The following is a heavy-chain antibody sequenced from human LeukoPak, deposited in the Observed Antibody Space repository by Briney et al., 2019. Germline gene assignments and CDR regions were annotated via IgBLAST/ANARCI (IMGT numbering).Heavy chain of an antibody. CDR3: ARDLVATTNLPFDC. CDR2: ISSSSSYI. D-gene: IGHD5-12*01. CDR1: GLTLSTYN. J-gene: IGHJ4*02. Sequence: GGSLRLSCAASGLTLSTYNMNWIRQAPGKGLEWVSSISSSSSYIYYGDSVKGRFTISRDNAKNSLYLQMNSLKVEDTAVYYCARDLVATTNLPFDCWGQGTLVTVSS. V-gene: IGHV3-21*01.